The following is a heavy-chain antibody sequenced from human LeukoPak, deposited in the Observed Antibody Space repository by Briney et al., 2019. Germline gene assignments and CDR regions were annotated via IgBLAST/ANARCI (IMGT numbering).Heavy chain of an antibody. D-gene: IGHD3-22*01. CDR2: ISGSGGST. CDR1: GFTFSSYA. CDR3: AKGTRITMIVVVTGPFDY. V-gene: IGHV3-23*01. Sequence: QTGGSLRLSCAASGFTFSSYAMSWVRQAPGKGLEWVSAISGSGGSTYYADSVKGRFTISRDSSKNTLYLQMNSLRAEDTAVYYCAKGTRITMIVVVTGPFDYWGQGTLVTVSS. J-gene: IGHJ4*02.